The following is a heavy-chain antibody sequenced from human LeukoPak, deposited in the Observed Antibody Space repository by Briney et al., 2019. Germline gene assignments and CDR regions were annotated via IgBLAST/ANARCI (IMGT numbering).Heavy chain of an antibody. D-gene: IGHD4-17*01. CDR2: IRPNSGDT. V-gene: IGHV1-2*02. J-gene: IGHJ2*01. Sequence: ASVKVSRKASGYTLTRYLMHLVPPAPGQGVEWMGWIRPNSGDTKYAQKFQGRVPMTRDTSISTAYMEVSRLRSDDTAVYYCVRGLTTVATWLYLWGRGTLVTVSS. CDR1: GYTLTRYL. CDR3: VRGLTTVATWLYL.